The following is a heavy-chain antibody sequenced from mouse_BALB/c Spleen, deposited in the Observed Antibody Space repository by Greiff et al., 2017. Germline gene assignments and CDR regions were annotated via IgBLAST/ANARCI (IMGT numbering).Heavy chain of an antibody. Sequence: EVQRVESGGGLVKPGGSLKLSCAASGFTFSDYYMYWVRQTPEKRLEWVATISDGGSYTYYPDSVKGRFTISRDNAKNNLYLQMSSLKSEDTAMYYCARGLYELDYFDYWGQGTTLTVSS. V-gene: IGHV5-4*02. D-gene: IGHD4-1*01. CDR3: ARGLYELDYFDY. J-gene: IGHJ2*01. CDR1: GFTFSDYY. CDR2: ISDGGSYT.